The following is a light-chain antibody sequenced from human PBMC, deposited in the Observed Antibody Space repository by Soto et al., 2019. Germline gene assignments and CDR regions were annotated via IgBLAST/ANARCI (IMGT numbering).Light chain of an antibody. Sequence: DIQMTQSPSTLSASIGDRVTITCRASQSISNRLAWCQQKPGKAPNLLIYDASILESGAPSRFSGSGSGTEFTLTISSLQPDDFATYYCQLYNSYPLTFVQGTRLEIK. CDR3: QLYNSYPLT. V-gene: IGKV1-5*01. CDR1: QSISNR. CDR2: DAS. J-gene: IGKJ5*01.